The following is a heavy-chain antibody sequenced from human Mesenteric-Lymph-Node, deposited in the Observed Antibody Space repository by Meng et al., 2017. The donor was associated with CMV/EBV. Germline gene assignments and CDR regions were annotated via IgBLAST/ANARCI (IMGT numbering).Heavy chain of an antibody. CDR2: IGTAGDT. CDR1: GFTFSSYD. V-gene: IGHV3-13*01. Sequence: GESLKISCAASGFTFSSYDMHWVRQATGKGLEWVSAIGTAGDTYYPGSVKGRFTISRENAKNSLYLQMNSLRAGDTAVYYCARADPQANWFDPWGQGTLVTVSS. J-gene: IGHJ5*02. CDR3: ARADPQANWFDP.